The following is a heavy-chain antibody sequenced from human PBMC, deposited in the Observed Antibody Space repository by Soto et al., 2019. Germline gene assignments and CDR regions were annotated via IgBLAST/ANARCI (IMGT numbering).Heavy chain of an antibody. D-gene: IGHD1-20*01. CDR2: MNPNSGNT. Sequence: QVQLVQSGAEVKKPGASVKVSCKASGYSFSDYDINWVRQATGQGPEWMGWMNPNSGNTGYAQKFQGRVTMTRNTYINTAYMELSSLGSEDTAVYYCARAKRYNWNDEGWFDPWGQGTLVTVSS. CDR1: GYSFSDYD. V-gene: IGHV1-8*01. J-gene: IGHJ5*02. CDR3: ARAKRYNWNDEGWFDP.